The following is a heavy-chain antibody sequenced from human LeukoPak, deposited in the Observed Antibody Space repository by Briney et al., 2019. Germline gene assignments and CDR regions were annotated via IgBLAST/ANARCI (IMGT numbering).Heavy chain of an antibody. CDR2: INKDGSST. J-gene: IGHJ6*02. V-gene: IGHV3-74*01. Sequence: GGSLRLSCAASGFTFSSYWMHWVRHAPGKGLVWFSRINKDGSSTSYADSVKGRFTISRDNAKNTLYLQMNSLRAEDTAVYYCARVGSGGYSLYYYGMDVWGQGTTVTVSS. D-gene: IGHD3-10*01. CDR1: GFTFSSYW. CDR3: ARVGSGGYSLYYYGMDV.